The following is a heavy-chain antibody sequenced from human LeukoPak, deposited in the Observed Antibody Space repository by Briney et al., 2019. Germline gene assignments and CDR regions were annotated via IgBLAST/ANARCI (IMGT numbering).Heavy chain of an antibody. V-gene: IGHV3-53*01. CDR2: IYSGGST. Sequence: GGSLRLSCAASGFTVSSNYMSWVRQAPGKGLEWVSVIYSGGSTYYADSVKGRFTISRDNSKNTLCLQMNSLRAEDTAVYYCAKVAVPAAMYYYYYYMDVWGKGTTVTVSS. D-gene: IGHD2-2*01. J-gene: IGHJ6*03. CDR1: GFTVSSNY. CDR3: AKVAVPAAMYYYYYYMDV.